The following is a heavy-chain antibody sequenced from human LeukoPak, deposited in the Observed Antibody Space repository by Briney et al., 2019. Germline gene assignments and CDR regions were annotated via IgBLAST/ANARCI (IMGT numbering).Heavy chain of an antibody. CDR2: ISTSGGTI. CDR1: GFTFSSSS. V-gene: IGHV3-48*01. CDR3: ARDPRFKYCSSTSCHQPTQRRTKNYYYYGMDV. D-gene: IGHD2-2*01. Sequence: PGGSLRLSCAASGFTFSSSSMNWVRQAPEKGLEWVSYISTSGGTIYYADSVKGRFTISRDNAKNSLYLQMDSLRAEDTAVYYCARDPRFKYCSSTSCHQPTQRRTKNYYYYGMDVWGQGTTVTVSS. J-gene: IGHJ6*02.